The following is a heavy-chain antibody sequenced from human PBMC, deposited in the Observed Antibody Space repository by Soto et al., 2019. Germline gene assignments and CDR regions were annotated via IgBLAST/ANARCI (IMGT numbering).Heavy chain of an antibody. V-gene: IGHV4-39*01. CDR3: ARRRSSPYYHYGMDV. J-gene: IGHJ6*02. CDR1: GGSVSSNRYD. Sequence: KAXXTLSLACTVSGGSVSSNRYDWGWIRQHPGKGLEWIGSIYYSGSTYYNKSLNRRFTISVDTSKKQFSLKLSSVTAAHTAVYYCARRRSSPYYHYGMDVWGRGTTGTVSS. D-gene: IGHD1-26*01. CDR2: IYYSGST.